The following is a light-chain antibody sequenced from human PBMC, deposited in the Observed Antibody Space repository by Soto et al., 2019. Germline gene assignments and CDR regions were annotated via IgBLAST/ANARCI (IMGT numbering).Light chain of an antibody. CDR3: QVWDSSSDHYV. Sequence: SYELTQPPSVSVAPGKTARIICGGDNIGSKSVHWYQQKPGQAPVLVIYYDTDRPSGIPERFSGSNSGNTATLTISRVEAGDEADYYCQVWDSSSDHYVFGNGTKLTVL. CDR1: NIGSKS. CDR2: YDT. V-gene: IGLV3-21*04. J-gene: IGLJ1*01.